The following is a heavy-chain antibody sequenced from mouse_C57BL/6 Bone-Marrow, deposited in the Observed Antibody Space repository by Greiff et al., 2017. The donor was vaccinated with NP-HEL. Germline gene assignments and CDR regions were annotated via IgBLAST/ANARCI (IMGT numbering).Heavy chain of an antibody. Sequence: QVQLKESGPGLVQPSQSLSITCTVSGFSLTSYGVHWVRQSPGKGLEWLGVIWRGGSTDYNAAFMSRLSITKDNSKSQVFFKMNSLQADDTAIYYCAKNLRVTSYYYAMDCWGQGTSVTVSS. J-gene: IGHJ4*01. CDR1: GFSLTSYG. CDR3: AKNLRVTSYYYAMDC. D-gene: IGHD2-5*01. V-gene: IGHV2-5*01. CDR2: IWRGGST.